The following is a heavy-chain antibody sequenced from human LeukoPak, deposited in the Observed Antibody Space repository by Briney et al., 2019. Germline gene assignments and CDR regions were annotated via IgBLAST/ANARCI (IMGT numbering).Heavy chain of an antibody. CDR1: GGSISSSSYY. CDR3: ARGVPAAIHLDY. Sequence: KPSETLSLTCTVSGGSISSSSYYWGWIRQPPGKGLEWIGSIYYSGSTYYNPSLKSRVTISVDTSKNQFSLKLSSVTAADTAVYYCARGVPAAIHLDYWGQGTLVTVSS. V-gene: IGHV4-39*01. D-gene: IGHD2-2*02. J-gene: IGHJ4*02. CDR2: IYYSGST.